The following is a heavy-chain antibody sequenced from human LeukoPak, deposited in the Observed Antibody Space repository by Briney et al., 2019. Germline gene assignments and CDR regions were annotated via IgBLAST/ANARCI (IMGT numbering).Heavy chain of an antibody. CDR3: ARATAYYCIDY. Sequence: PSETLSLTCIVSGGSISTSYWSWIRQPPGKELEWIGYIHYSGSTNYNPSLKSRVTISVDTSKNQFSLNLSSVTAADTAVYYCARATAYYCIDYWGQGTLVTVSS. D-gene: IGHD2-21*01. CDR1: GGSISTSY. V-gene: IGHV4-59*01. J-gene: IGHJ4*02. CDR2: IHYSGST.